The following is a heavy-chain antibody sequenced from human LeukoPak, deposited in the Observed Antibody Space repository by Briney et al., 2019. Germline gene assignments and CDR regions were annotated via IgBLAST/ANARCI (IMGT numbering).Heavy chain of an antibody. Sequence: SETLSLTCNVSGDGFSLYYWSWIRQPAGKGLEWIGRVHPSGGANYNYSLRSRVTLSVDSSKNQVFLRLTSVTVADAAVYYCARVLGVNDKYFDSWGQGTPVTSPQ. CDR1: GDGFSLYY. V-gene: IGHV4-4*07. CDR2: VHPSGGA. D-gene: IGHD1-1*01. CDR3: ARVLGVNDKYFDS. J-gene: IGHJ5*01.